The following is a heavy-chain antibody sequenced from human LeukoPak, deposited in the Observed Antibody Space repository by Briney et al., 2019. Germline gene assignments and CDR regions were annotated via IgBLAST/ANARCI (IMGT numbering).Heavy chain of an antibody. CDR3: ARNEKWGRDL. D-gene: IGHD1-26*01. CDR2: IVQDGSQK. J-gene: IGHJ4*02. Sequence: QPRGSLRLSCAASGFTFSRHWMSWVRQAPGKGLEWVANIVQDGSQKYYVDSVKGRFTISRDNGKNSLYLQMNSLRAEDTAVYYCARNEKWGRDLWGQGTLVTVSS. V-gene: IGHV3-7*03. CDR1: GFTFSRHW.